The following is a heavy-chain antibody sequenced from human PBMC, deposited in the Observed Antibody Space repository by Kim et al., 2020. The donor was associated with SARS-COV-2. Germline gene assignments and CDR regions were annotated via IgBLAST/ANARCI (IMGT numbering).Heavy chain of an antibody. CDR1: GGSISSSSYY. V-gene: IGHV4-39*01. J-gene: IGHJ3*02. CDR3: ASVYYYDSSGYYLNHAFDI. Sequence: GSLRLSCTVSGGSISSSSYYWGWIRQPPGKGLEWIGSIYYSGSTYYNPSLKSRVTISVDTSKNQFSLKLSSVTAADTAVYYCASVYYYDSSGYYLNHAFDIWGQGTMVTVSS. D-gene: IGHD3-22*01. CDR2: IYYSGST.